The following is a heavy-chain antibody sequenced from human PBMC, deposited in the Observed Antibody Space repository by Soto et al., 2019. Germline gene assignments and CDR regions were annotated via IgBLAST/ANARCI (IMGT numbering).Heavy chain of an antibody. CDR2: ISYSGST. CDR1: GGSISSYY. V-gene: IGHV4-59*01. D-gene: IGHD3-22*01. Sequence: SETLSLTCTVSGGSISSYYWNWIRQSPGKGLEWIGYISYSGSTNYNPSLKSRVTITTDTPKNQFSLRLSSVTAADTAVYYCARVVYDSSGYGFFDYWGQGTLVTVSS. CDR3: ARVVYDSSGYGFFDY. J-gene: IGHJ4*02.